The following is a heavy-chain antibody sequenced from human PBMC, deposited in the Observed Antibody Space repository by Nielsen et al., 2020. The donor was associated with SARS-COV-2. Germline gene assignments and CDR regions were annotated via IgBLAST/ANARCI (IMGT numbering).Heavy chain of an antibody. Sequence: GGSLRLSCAASEFTFTTYWMSWVRPAPGKGLEWVANIKQDGSEKYYVDSVKGRFIISRDNAKNSLYLQLNSLRAEDTAVYYCARGLLVYPYAMDVWGQGTTVTISS. D-gene: IGHD3-16*01. V-gene: IGHV3-7*03. CDR3: ARGLLVYPYAMDV. CDR2: IKQDGSEK. J-gene: IGHJ6*02. CDR1: EFTFTTYW.